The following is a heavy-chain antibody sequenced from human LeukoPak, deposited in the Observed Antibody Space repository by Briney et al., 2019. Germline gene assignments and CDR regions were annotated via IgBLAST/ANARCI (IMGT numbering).Heavy chain of an antibody. CDR1: GFTFSSYS. CDR3: ARDLTR. Sequence: GGSLRLSCAASGFTFSSYSMNWVRQAPGKGLEWVSYISSSSSAIYYADSVKGRFTISRDNAKNSLYLQMNSLRAEDTAVYYCARDLTRWGQGTLVTVSS. V-gene: IGHV3-48*04. D-gene: IGHD1-1*01. J-gene: IGHJ4*02. CDR2: ISSSSSAI.